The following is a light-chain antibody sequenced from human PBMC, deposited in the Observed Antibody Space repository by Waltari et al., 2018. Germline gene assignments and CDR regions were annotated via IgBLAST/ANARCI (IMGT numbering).Light chain of an antibody. CDR1: SSNIGADYD. Sequence: QSVLTQPPSVSGAPGQRVTISCTGSSSNIGADYDVHWYQQFPGTAPKLLIYDNTNRPSGVPDRFSGSKSGTSASLAITGLQAEDESDYYCQSYDNSLRGSVFGGGTKLTVL. V-gene: IGLV1-40*01. CDR2: DNT. CDR3: QSYDNSLRGSV. J-gene: IGLJ3*02.